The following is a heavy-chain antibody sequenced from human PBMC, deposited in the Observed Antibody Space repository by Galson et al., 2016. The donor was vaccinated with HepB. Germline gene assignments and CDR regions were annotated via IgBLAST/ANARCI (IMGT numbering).Heavy chain of an antibody. Sequence: SLRLSCAASGFTFRSYGMYWVRQAQGKGLEWVGRIKTKTDGETTDYTAPVKGRFTISRDDSENTLYLQMNSLKVEDTAVYYCTTSSMVRGITFLWGQGTLVSVSS. CDR2: IKTKTDGETT. J-gene: IGHJ4*02. V-gene: IGHV3-15*01. CDR1: GFTFRSYG. CDR3: TTSSMVRGITFL. D-gene: IGHD3-10*01.